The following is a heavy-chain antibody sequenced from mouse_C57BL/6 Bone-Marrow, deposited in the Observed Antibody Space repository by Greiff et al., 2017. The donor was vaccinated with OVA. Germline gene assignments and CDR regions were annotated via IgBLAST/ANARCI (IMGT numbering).Heavy chain of an antibody. CDR3: ARHRDYGGSWYFDV. CDR2: IWSDGST. D-gene: IGHD1-1*01. CDR1: GFSLTSYG. Sequence: QVQLQQSGPGLVAPSQSLSITCTVSGFSLTSYGVHWVRQPPGKGLEWLVVIWSDGSTTYNSALKSRLSISKDNSKSQVFLKMNSLQTDDTAMCYCARHRDYGGSWYFDVWGTGTTVTVSS. V-gene: IGHV2-6-1*01. J-gene: IGHJ1*03.